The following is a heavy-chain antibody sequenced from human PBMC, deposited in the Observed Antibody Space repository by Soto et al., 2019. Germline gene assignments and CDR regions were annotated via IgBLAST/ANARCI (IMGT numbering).Heavy chain of an antibody. CDR3: ARARIPDAFDI. V-gene: IGHV1-2*02. CDR1: RDTFTGYY. CDR2: INPNSGDP. J-gene: IGHJ3*02. Sequence: QVHLVQSGAEVKKPGASVKVSCKASRDTFTGYYMHWVRQAPGQGLEWMGWINPNSGDPNYAQKFQARVTMTRDTSISTVYMELSRLRSDDTAVYYCARARIPDAFDIWGQGTMVTVSS.